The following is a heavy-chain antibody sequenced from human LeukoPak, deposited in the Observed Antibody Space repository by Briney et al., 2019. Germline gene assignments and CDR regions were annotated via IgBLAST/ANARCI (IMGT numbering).Heavy chain of an antibody. D-gene: IGHD6-13*01. V-gene: IGHV3-64*01. Sequence: GGSLRLSCAASGFSFSNYVMHWVRQAPGKGLEYVSAIRSNGGSTFYANSVKDRFTISRDNSKNTLYLQMGSLRPEDIAVYYCVRVYAGIWYAAFDIWGQGTMVTVSS. CDR3: VRVYAGIWYAAFDI. J-gene: IGHJ3*02. CDR2: IRSNGGST. CDR1: GFSFSNYV.